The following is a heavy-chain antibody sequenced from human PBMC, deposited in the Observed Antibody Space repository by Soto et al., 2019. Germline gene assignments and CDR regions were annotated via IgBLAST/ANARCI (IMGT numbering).Heavy chain of an antibody. D-gene: IGHD6-13*01. CDR2: MNPNSGNT. CDR1: GYTFTSYD. V-gene: IGHV1-8*01. CDR3: ARALPRIAAAGTVFGY. J-gene: IGHJ4*02. Sequence: ASVKVSCKASGYTFTSYDINWVRQATGQGLEWMGWMNPNSGNTGYAQKFQGKVTMTRNTSISTAYMELSSLRSEDTAVYYCARALPRIAAAGTVFGYWGQGTLVTVSS.